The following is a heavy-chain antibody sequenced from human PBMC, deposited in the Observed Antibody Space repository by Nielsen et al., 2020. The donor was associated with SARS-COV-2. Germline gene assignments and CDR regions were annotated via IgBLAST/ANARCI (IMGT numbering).Heavy chain of an antibody. CDR2: IWYDGSNK. CDR3: ARGTGTMVRGVIHDAFDI. Sequence: WIRQPPGKGLEWVAVIWYDGSNKYYADSVKGRFTISRDNSKNTLYLQMNSLRAEDTAVYYCARGTGTMVRGVIHDAFDIWGQGTMVTVSS. D-gene: IGHD3-10*01. V-gene: IGHV3-33*01. J-gene: IGHJ3*02.